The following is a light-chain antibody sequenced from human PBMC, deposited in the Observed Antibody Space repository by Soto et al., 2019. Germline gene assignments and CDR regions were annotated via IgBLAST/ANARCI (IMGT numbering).Light chain of an antibody. CDR2: GNS. V-gene: IGLV1-40*01. CDR3: QSYDSSLSVV. Sequence: QLVLTQPPSVSGAPGQRVTISCTGSSSNIGAGYNVHWYQQLPGTAPKLLIYGNSNRPSGVPDRFSGSKSGTSASLAITKIQAEDEADYYCQSYDSSLSVVFGGGTKVTVL. J-gene: IGLJ2*01. CDR1: SSNIGAGYN.